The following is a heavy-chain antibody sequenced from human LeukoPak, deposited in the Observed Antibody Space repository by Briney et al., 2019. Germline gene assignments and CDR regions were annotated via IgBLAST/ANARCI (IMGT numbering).Heavy chain of an antibody. D-gene: IGHD5-24*01. CDR2: IRYDGSNK. J-gene: IGHJ4*02. CDR3: ARLATHGDY. CDR1: GLIFSTYG. V-gene: IGHV3-30*02. Sequence: GGSLRLSCAASGLIFSTYGMHWVRQAPGKGLEWVAFIRYDGSNKYYADSVKGRFTIFRDNSKNTLYLQMNSLRAEDTAVYYCARLATHGDYWGQGTLVTVSS.